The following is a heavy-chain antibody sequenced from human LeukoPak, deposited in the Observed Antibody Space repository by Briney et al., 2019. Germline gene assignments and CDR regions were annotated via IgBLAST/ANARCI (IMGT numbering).Heavy chain of an antibody. CDR2: MNPNTGNT. J-gene: IGHJ2*01. D-gene: IGHD2-2*01. CDR3: ARGRLRYCHSSSCFDNWYFDL. Sequence: ASVKVSCKASGYTFTTHDINWVRQAPGQGLEWMGWMNPNTGNTGYAQKFQGTVTMTMNTSTGTAYMELSSLKFDDTAVYYCARGRLRYCHSSSCFDNWYFDLWGRGTLVTVSS. V-gene: IGHV1-8*01. CDR1: GYTFTTHD.